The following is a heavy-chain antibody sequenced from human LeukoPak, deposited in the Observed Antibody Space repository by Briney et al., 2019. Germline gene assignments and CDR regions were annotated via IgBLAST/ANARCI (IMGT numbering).Heavy chain of an antibody. J-gene: IGHJ5*02. CDR1: GGSISSYY. CDR3: ARARGYCSGGSCYRQGWFDP. V-gene: IGHV4-59*01. CDR2: IYYSGST. Sequence: PSETLSLTCTVSGGSISSYYWSWIRQPPGKGLEGIGYIYYSGSTNYNPSLKSRVTISVDTSKNQFSLKLSSVTAADTAMYYCARARGYCSGGSCYRQGWFDPWGQGTLVTVSS. D-gene: IGHD2-15*01.